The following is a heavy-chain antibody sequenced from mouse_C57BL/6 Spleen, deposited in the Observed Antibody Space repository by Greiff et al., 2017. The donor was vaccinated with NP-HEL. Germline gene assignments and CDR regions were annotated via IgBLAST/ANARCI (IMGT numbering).Heavy chain of an antibody. CDR1: GYTFTSYW. J-gene: IGHJ3*01. D-gene: IGHD1-2*01. CDR3: ARSWDYGSWFAY. Sequence: VQLQQSGAELVKPGASVKLSCKASGYTFTSYWMHWVKQRPGQGLEWIGMIHPNSGSTNYNEKFKSKATLTVDKSSSTAYMQLSSLTSDDSAVYSWARSWDYGSWFAYWGQGTLVTVSA. V-gene: IGHV1-64*01. CDR2: IHPNSGST.